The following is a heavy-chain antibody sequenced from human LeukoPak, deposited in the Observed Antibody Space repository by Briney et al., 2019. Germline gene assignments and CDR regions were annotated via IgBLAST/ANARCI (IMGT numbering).Heavy chain of an antibody. CDR1: GFTFSSYG. J-gene: IGHJ3*02. D-gene: IGHD1-26*01. CDR2: IWYGGSNK. CDR3: AKEIDRRLVGATTRGAFDI. V-gene: IGHV3-30*02. Sequence: GGSLRLSCAASGFTFSSYGMRWVRQAPGKGLEWVAVIWYGGSNKYYADSVKGRFTISRDNSKNTLYLQMNSLRAEDTAVYYCAKEIDRRLVGATTRGAFDIWGQGTMVTVSS.